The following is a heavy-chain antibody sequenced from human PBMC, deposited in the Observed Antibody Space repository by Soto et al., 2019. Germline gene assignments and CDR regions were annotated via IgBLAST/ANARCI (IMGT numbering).Heavy chain of an antibody. CDR1: GFTFRSYD. V-gene: IGHV3-23*01. CDR3: AKVRGMAVTTTGAFDI. Sequence: PGGSLRLSCAASGFTFRSYDMSWGRKGQGQGLEWVAGISGSGGSTNYADSVKGRFTISRENPKNTLYLQMNSLGAEDTAVYFCAKVRGMAVTTTGAFDIWGQGTMVTVSS. D-gene: IGHD6-19*01. CDR2: ISGSGGST. J-gene: IGHJ3*02.